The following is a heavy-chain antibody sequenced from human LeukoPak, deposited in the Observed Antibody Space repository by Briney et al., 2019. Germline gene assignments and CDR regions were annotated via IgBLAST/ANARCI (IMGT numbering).Heavy chain of an antibody. Sequence: GASVKVSCKASGYTFTSYAMHWVRQAPGQRLEWMGWINAGNGNTKYSQKFQGRVTITRDTSASTAYMELSSLRSEDTAVYYCARGLHYDILTGYYPYFDYWGQGTLVTVSS. J-gene: IGHJ4*02. V-gene: IGHV1-3*01. D-gene: IGHD3-9*01. CDR3: ARGLHYDILTGYYPYFDY. CDR1: GYTFTSYA. CDR2: INAGNGNT.